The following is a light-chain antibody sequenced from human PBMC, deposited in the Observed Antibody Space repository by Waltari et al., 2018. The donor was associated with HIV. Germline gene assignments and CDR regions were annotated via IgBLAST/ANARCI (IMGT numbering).Light chain of an antibody. CDR3: ATWDDRLSAWL. V-gene: IGLV1-47*01. CDR2: RND. Sequence: QSQLTQPPSISGAPGQRVAISCSGPSSNIGANFVYWYQQFPGMAPRLLIYRNDQRPSGIPDRVSSSKSGTSASLAISGLRAEDEADYYCATWDDRLSAWLFGGGTKLTVL. CDR1: SSNIGANF. J-gene: IGLJ2*01.